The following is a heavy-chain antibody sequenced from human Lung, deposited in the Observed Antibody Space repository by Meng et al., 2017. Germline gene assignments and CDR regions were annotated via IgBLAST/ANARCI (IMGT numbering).Heavy chain of an antibody. V-gene: IGHV4-4*02. CDR3: ARGSITMVRGVSVFDP. CDR2: IYHSGST. J-gene: IGHJ5*02. D-gene: IGHD3-10*01. Sequence: QGRLQAAGPGLVKPSGTLSLTCAVSGGSISSSNWWSWVRQPPGKGLEWIGEIYHSGSTNYNPSLKSRVTISVDKSKNQFSLKLSSVTAADTAVYYCARGSITMVRGVSVFDPWGQGTLVTVSS. CDR1: GGSISSSNW.